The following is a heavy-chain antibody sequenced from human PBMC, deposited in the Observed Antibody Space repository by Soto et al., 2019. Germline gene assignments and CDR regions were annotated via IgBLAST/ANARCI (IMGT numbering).Heavy chain of an antibody. Sequence: GGSLRLSCAASGFTFSSYRMNWVRQAPGKGLEWVSSISSSSSYIYYADSVKGRFTISRDNAKNSLYLQMNSLRAEDTAVYYCARDGAEYSSPTAWFDPWGQGTLVTVSS. V-gene: IGHV3-21*01. CDR3: ARDGAEYSSPTAWFDP. J-gene: IGHJ5*02. CDR2: ISSSSSYI. CDR1: GFTFSSYR. D-gene: IGHD6-6*01.